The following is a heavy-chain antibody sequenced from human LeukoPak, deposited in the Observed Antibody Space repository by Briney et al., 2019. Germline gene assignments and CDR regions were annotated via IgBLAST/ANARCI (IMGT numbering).Heavy chain of an antibody. J-gene: IGHJ4*02. Sequence: PSETLSLTCTVSRGSISRYYWSWARQPPGKGLEWIGYIDYSRSTNYNPSLKSRVTISVDKSKNQFSLKLSYVTAAATAVYYFSMYENVYSRPPAFVSWGQGTLVTVSS. D-gene: IGHD5/OR15-5a*01. CDR2: IDYSRST. CDR3: SMYENVYSRPPAFVS. CDR1: RGSISRYY. V-gene: IGHV4-59*12.